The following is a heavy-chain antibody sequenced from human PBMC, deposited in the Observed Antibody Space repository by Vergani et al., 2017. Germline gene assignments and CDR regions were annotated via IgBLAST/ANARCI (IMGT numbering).Heavy chain of an antibody. CDR3: AKDWGSYDYTY. V-gene: IGHV3-43*01. J-gene: IGHJ4*02. D-gene: IGHD3-16*01. Sequence: EVQLVESGGVVVQPGGSLRLSCAASGFTFDDYTMHWVRQAPGRGLEWVSLISWDGGSTYYADSVKGRFTISRDNSKNSLYLQMNSLRTEGTALYYCAKDWGSYDYTYWGQGTLVTVSS. CDR1: GFTFDDYT. CDR2: ISWDGGST.